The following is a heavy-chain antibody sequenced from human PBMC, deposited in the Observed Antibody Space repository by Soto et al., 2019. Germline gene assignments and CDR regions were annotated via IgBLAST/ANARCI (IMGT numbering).Heavy chain of an antibody. V-gene: IGHV4-30-2*01. Sequence: PSETLSLTCPFSGFSFSSFYWSWIRQPPGKGLEWIGYIYHSGSTYYNPSLKSRVTISVDRSKNQFSLKLSSVTAADTAVYYCARGGVDYYDSSGYYFSPYYFDYWGQGTLVTVSS. CDR2: IYHSGST. CDR3: ARGGVDYYDSSGYYFSPYYFDY. CDR1: GFSFSSFY. D-gene: IGHD3-22*01. J-gene: IGHJ4*02.